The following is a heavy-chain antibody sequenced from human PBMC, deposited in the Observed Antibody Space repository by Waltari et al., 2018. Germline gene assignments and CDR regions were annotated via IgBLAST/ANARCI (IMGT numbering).Heavy chain of an antibody. Sequence: QEQLVQSGGGVVQPGGSLRPPCAALGFTFSSYGLPWVPRAPGKGLEWVAFIRYDGNNKYYADSVKGRFTISRDDSKNTLYLQMNSLRAEDTAVYYCVKDPSSYYDSSGYEKWFDPWGQGTLVTVSS. D-gene: IGHD3-22*01. V-gene: IGHV3-30*02. CDR2: IRYDGNNK. J-gene: IGHJ5*02. CDR1: GFTFSSYG. CDR3: VKDPSSYYDSSGYEKWFDP.